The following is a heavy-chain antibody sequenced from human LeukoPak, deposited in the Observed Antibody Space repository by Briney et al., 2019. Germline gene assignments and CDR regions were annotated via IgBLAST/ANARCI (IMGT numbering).Heavy chain of an antibody. CDR1: GGSISSSSYY. CDR3: ARLPHRTYYYGSGRNNRAYYFDY. Sequence: SETLSLTCTVSGGSISSSSYYWGWIRQPPGKGLEWIGSIYYSGSTYYNPSLKSRVSISVDTSKNQFSLELSSVTAADTAVYYCARLPHRTYYYGSGRNNRAYYFDYWGQGTLVTVSS. D-gene: IGHD3-10*01. V-gene: IGHV4-39*07. CDR2: IYYSGST. J-gene: IGHJ4*02.